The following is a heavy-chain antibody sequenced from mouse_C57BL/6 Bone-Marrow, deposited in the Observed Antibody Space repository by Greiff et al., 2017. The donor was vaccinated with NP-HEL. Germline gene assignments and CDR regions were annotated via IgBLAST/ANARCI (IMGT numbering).Heavy chain of an antibody. V-gene: IGHV1-80*01. J-gene: IGHJ2*01. Sequence: QVHVKQSGAELVKPGASVKISCKASGYAFSSYWMNWVKQRPGKGLEWIGQIYPGDGDTNYNGKFKGKATLTADKSSSTAYMQLSSLTSEDSAVYFCARWYLSYDGYYLYYFDYWGQGTTLTVSS. CDR3: ARWYLSYDGYYLYYFDY. D-gene: IGHD2-3*01. CDR2: IYPGDGDT. CDR1: GYAFSSYW.